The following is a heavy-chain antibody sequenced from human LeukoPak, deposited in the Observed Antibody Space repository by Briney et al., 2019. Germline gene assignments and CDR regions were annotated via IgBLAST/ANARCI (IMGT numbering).Heavy chain of an antibody. D-gene: IGHD3-10*01. CDR3: ARHGPADSRSYPLDY. Sequence: SDTLSLTCTVSGGSIRGYYWSWIRQPPGKRLEWIAYIYNSVTTNYNPSLKSRLTISVDTSENQISLKLSSVIAADTAVYYCARHGPADSRSYPLDYWGQGTLVTVSS. CDR1: GGSIRGYY. J-gene: IGHJ4*02. V-gene: IGHV4-59*08. CDR2: IYNSVTT.